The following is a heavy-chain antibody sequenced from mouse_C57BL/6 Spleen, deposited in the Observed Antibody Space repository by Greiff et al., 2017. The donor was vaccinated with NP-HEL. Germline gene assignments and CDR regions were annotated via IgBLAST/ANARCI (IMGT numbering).Heavy chain of an antibody. CDR3: ARTIYDGYGGDY. J-gene: IGHJ2*01. CDR1: GYTFTSYW. D-gene: IGHD2-3*01. V-gene: IGHV1-52*01. CDR2: IDPSDSET. Sequence: QVQLKQPGAELVRPGSSVKLSCKASGYTFTSYWMHWVKQRPIQGLEWIGNIDPSDSETHYNQKFKDKATLTVDKSSSTAYMQLSSLTSEDSAVYYCARTIYDGYGGDYWGQGTTLTVSS.